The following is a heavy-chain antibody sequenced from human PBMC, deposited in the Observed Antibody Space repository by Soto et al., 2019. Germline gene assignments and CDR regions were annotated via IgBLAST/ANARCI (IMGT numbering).Heavy chain of an antibody. D-gene: IGHD2-15*01. V-gene: IGHV3-21*01. CDR2: ISTSSHYI. J-gene: IGHJ4*02. CDR1: GFTFNTYS. CDR3: ARVGNYCSGASCFPF. Sequence: EVQLVESGGGLVKPGGSLRLSCAASGFTFNTYSIHWVRQAPGKGLEWVSSISTSSHYIYYADSVKGRFTSSRDNARNSLFLQMNSLRAEDTAVYYCARVGNYCSGASCFPFWGQGTLVTVSS.